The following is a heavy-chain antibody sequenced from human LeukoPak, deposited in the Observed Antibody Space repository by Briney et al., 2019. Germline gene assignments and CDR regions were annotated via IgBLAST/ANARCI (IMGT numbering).Heavy chain of an antibody. Sequence: ASVKVSCKAFGYPFSTYGISWVRQAPGQGLEWMGWISAYNGNTNYAQKLQGRVTMTTDTSTSTAYMELRSLRSDDTAVYYCAKGRLERLDAFDIWGQGTMVTVSS. D-gene: IGHD1-1*01. CDR1: GYPFSTYG. J-gene: IGHJ3*02. V-gene: IGHV1-18*01. CDR2: ISAYNGNT. CDR3: AKGRLERLDAFDI.